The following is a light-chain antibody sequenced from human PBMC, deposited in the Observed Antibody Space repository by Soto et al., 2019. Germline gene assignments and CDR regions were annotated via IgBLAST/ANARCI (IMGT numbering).Light chain of an antibody. V-gene: IGKV3-20*01. Sequence: EIVLTQSPGTLSLSPGERATLSCRASQSVSSNFLAWYQQKPGQAPRLIIYGASTRETGIPDRFICSGAGTECTRTISRLEPEDVAVYSCQHYVTSLTTFGQGTKVDIK. J-gene: IGKJ1*01. CDR2: GAS. CDR3: QHYVTSLTT. CDR1: QSVSSNF.